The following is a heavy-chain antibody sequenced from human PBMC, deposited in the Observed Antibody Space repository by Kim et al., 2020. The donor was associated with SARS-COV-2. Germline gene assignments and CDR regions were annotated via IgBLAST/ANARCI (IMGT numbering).Heavy chain of an antibody. D-gene: IGHD2-2*02. CDR2: INHSGIT. CDR1: GGSFSDYN. V-gene: IGHV4-34*01. Sequence: SETLSLTCAVYGGSFSDYNWSWIRQPPGKGLEWIGEINHSGITNLSPSLKSRITISVDKSKSQFSLRLKSMTATDTAVYYCARVRAGVVPAPVLGLGPWYDYYAMDVWGRGTPVAVSS. J-gene: IGHJ6*02. CDR3: ARVRAGVVPAPVLGLGPWYDYYAMDV.